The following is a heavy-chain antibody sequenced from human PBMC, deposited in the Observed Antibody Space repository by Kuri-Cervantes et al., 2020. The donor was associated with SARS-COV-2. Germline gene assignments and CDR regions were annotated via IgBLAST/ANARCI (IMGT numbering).Heavy chain of an antibody. D-gene: IGHD3-3*01. V-gene: IGHV4-34*01. CDR3: ARMYYDFWSGYYKYYFDY. Sequence: GSLRLSCAVYGGSFSGYYWSWIRHPPGKGLEWIGEINHSGSTNYNPSLKSRVTISVDTSKNQFSLKLSSVTAADTAVYYCARMYYDFWSGYYKYYFDYWGQGTLVTVSS. J-gene: IGHJ4*02. CDR2: INHSGST. CDR1: GGSFSGYY.